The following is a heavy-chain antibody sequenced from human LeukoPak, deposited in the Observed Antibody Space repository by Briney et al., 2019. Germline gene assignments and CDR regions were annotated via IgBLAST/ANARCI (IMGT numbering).Heavy chain of an antibody. CDR1: GGSISSSSYH. V-gene: IGHV4-39*01. J-gene: IGHJ4*02. D-gene: IGHD3-9*01. CDR3: ATTPYYDILTGYYYIDY. CDR2: IYYSGST. Sequence: SETLSLTCTVSGGSISSSSYHWGWIRQPPGKGLEWIGSIYYSGSTYYNPSLKSRVTISVDTSKNQFSLKLSSVTAADTAVYYCATTPYYDILTGYYYIDYWGQGTLVTVSS.